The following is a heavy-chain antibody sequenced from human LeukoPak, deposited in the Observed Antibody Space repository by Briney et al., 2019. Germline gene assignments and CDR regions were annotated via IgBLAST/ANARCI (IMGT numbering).Heavy chain of an antibody. J-gene: IGHJ4*02. CDR3: ARDVGHSSGWSEH. Sequence: PSETLSLTCTVSGGSISSGSYYWSWIRQPAGKGLEWIGRIYTSGSTNYNPSLKSRVTISVDTSKNQFSLKLSSVTAADTAVYYCARDVGHSSGWSEHWGQGTLVTVSS. V-gene: IGHV4-61*02. D-gene: IGHD6-19*01. CDR1: GGSISSGSYY. CDR2: IYTSGST.